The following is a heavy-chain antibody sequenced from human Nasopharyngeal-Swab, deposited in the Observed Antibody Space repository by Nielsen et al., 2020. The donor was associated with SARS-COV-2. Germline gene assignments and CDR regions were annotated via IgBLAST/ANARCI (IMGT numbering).Heavy chain of an antibody. Sequence: ASVKVSCKASGYTFTSYGISWVRQAPGQGLEWMGWISAYNGNTNYAQKLQGRVTMTTDTSTSTAYMELRSLRSDDTAVYYCARVGTLVMEYQLLMESAYWGQGTLVTVSS. CDR2: ISAYNGNT. J-gene: IGHJ4*02. V-gene: IGHV1-18*01. CDR1: GYTFTSYG. D-gene: IGHD2-2*01. CDR3: ARVGTLVMEYQLLMESAY.